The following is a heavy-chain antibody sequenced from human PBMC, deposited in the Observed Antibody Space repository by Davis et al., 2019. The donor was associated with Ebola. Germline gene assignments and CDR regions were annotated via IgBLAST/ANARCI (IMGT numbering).Heavy chain of an antibody. V-gene: IGHV4-61*08. CDR1: GFSLSTSGMC. CDR3: ARVVWGEVSCDY. J-gene: IGHJ4*02. CDR2: IYYSGST. D-gene: IGHD5/OR15-5a*01. Sequence: SGPTLVKPTQTLTLTCTFSGFSLSTSGMCVSWIRQPPGKGLEWIGYIYYSGSTNYNPSLKSRVTISVDTSKNQFSLKLSSVTAADTAVYYCARVVWGEVSCDYWGQGTLVTVSS.